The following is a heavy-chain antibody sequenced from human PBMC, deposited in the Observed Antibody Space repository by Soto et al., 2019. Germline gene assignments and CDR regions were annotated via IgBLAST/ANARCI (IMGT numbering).Heavy chain of an antibody. CDR1: GDSVSSNTAS. CDR3: AKGDNLGHQTGSAFDP. J-gene: IGHJ5*02. CDR2: TYFRSKWYN. V-gene: IGHV6-1*01. D-gene: IGHD3-3*02. Sequence: SQTLSLTCVMSGDSVSSNTASWNWIGQSPSRGLEWLGRTYFRSKWYNDYAVSVKSRIIINPDTSNNHFSLQLNSVTPEDTAVYFCAKGDNLGHQTGSAFDPWGQGTMVTVSS.